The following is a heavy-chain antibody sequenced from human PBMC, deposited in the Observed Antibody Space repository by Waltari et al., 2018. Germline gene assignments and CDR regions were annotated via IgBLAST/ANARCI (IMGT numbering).Heavy chain of an antibody. CDR2: ITSDGTNI. J-gene: IGHJ4*02. CDR3: TRNPGY. Sequence: EVQLVESGGGLVQPGGSLRLSCAVSGFLYNDYWLDWVRQAPGQGLVWVSRITSDGTNIKYADSVRGRFTISRDSAKNTFYLQMNSLRVEDTAVYYCTRNPGYWGQGTLVTVAS. V-gene: IGHV3-74*03. CDR1: GFLYNDYW. D-gene: IGHD2-15*01.